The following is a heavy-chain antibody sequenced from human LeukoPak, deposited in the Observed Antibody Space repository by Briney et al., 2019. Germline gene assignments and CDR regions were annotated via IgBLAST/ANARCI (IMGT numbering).Heavy chain of an antibody. CDR2: ISWNSGSI. J-gene: IGHJ4*02. CDR1: GFTFDDYA. V-gene: IGHV3-9*01. D-gene: IGHD6-13*01. CDR3: AKDRGIAQYYFDY. Sequence: PGGSLRLSCAASGFTFDDYAMHWVRQAPGKGLERVSGISWNSGSIGYADSVKGRFTISRDNAKNSLYLQMNSLRAEDTALYYCAKDRGIAQYYFDYWGQGTLVTVSS.